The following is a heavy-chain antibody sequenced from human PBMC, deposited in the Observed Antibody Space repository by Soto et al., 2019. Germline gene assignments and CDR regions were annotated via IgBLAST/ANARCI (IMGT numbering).Heavy chain of an antibody. Sequence: ASVKVSCKASGYTFTSYDINWVRQATGQGLEWMGWMNPNSGNTGYAQKFQGRVTMTRNTSISTAYMELSSLRSEDTAVYYCARGLLSGHLLGYCSSTSCYSDAFDIWGQGTMVTVSS. D-gene: IGHD2-2*01. CDR2: MNPNSGNT. V-gene: IGHV1-8*01. CDR3: ARGLLSGHLLGYCSSTSCYSDAFDI. J-gene: IGHJ3*02. CDR1: GYTFTSYD.